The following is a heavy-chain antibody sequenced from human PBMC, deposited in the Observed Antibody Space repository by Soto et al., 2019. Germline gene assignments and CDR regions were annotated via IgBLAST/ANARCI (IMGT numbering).Heavy chain of an antibody. V-gene: IGHV3-30*18. CDR1: GFAFTTFA. Sequence: QVQLVESGGGVVQPGRSLRLSCAPSGFAFTTFAMHWVRQAPGKGLEWVAVISYDGRIESYADSVKGRFTISRDNSKNTLYLQMNSLRTEDTAVYYCAKGSFGLGSSPRFFYGMDVWGQGTTVTVSS. D-gene: IGHD3-10*01. CDR3: AKGSFGLGSSPRFFYGMDV. CDR2: ISYDGRIE. J-gene: IGHJ6*02.